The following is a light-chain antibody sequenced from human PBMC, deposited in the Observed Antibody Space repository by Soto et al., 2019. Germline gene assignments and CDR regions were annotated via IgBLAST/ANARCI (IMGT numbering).Light chain of an antibody. CDR3: QQRRNWQVT. CDR2: GAS. Sequence: EIVMTQTPATLSVSRGESATLCCRASQSVSSNLAWYQQKPGQAPRLLIYGASTRATGIPARLSGSGSWTDFTLTITSLEPEHFAVYYCQQRRNWQVTFGQGTRLEI. J-gene: IGKJ5*01. V-gene: IGKV3-15*01. CDR1: QSVSSN.